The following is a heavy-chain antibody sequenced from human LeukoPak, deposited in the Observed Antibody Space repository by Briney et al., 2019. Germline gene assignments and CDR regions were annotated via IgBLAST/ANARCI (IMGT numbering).Heavy chain of an antibody. D-gene: IGHD1-20*01. Sequence: PGGSLRLSCAASGFTFGSYSMNWVRQAPGKGLEWISYISSGSRTIYYADSVEGRFTVSRDNAKNSLYPQMRSLRAEDTAVYYCARESITGHRDFDYWGQGTLVTASS. J-gene: IGHJ4*02. CDR3: ARESITGHRDFDY. CDR2: ISSGSRTI. V-gene: IGHV3-48*01. CDR1: GFTFGSYS.